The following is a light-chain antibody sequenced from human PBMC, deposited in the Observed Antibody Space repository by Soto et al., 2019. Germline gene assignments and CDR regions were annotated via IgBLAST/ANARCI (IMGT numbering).Light chain of an antibody. CDR3: QKYNSAPSLT. J-gene: IGKJ4*01. CDR1: QDISSY. Sequence: DIQMTQSPSSLSASVGDRVTITCRASQDISSYLAWYQQKPGKVPMLLIYAASTLQSGVSSRFSGSGSGTDLTLTISRLQPEDVATYYCQKYNSAPSLTFGGGTKVEIK. V-gene: IGKV1-27*01. CDR2: AAS.